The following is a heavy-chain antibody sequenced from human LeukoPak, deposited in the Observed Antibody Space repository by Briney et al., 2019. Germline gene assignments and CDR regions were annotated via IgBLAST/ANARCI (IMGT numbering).Heavy chain of an antibody. CDR2: IYSGGYT. J-gene: IGHJ4*02. V-gene: IGHV3-53*01. CDR3: ARTAAGTFFDY. D-gene: IGHD6-13*01. CDR1: GFTFSTAW. Sequence: SGGSLRLSCAASGFTFSTAWMSWVRQAPGKGLEWVSIIYSGGYTFYADSVKGRFTISRDNSKNTLYLQMNSLRAEDTAVYYCARTAAGTFFDYWGQGTLVTVSS.